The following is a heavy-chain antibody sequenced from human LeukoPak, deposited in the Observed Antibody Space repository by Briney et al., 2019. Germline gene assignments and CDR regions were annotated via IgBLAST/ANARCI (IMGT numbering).Heavy chain of an antibody. J-gene: IGHJ6*03. Sequence: GESLKISCKGSGYSFTSSWIGWVRQMPGKGLEWMGIVYPGDSDTKYSPSFQGQVTISADKSISTAYLQWSSLKASDTAMYYCARQGSGYSPTYYYYMDVWGKGTTVTISS. CDR1: GYSFTSSW. V-gene: IGHV5-51*01. D-gene: IGHD5-18*01. CDR2: VYPGDSDT. CDR3: ARQGSGYSPTYYYYMDV.